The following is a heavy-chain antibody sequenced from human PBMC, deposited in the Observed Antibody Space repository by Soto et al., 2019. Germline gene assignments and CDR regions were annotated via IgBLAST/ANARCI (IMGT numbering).Heavy chain of an antibody. J-gene: IGHJ3*01. V-gene: IGHV3-23*01. D-gene: IGHD1-7*01. Sequence: GGSMGLACAASGVTFNTYVVNWVRQAPGKGLEWVSTISYSADKTHYADSVKGRFTISRDNSRDTLFLQMNSLRADDAAVYYCARRARTATTNWGAFDVWGQGTMVTVSS. CDR3: ARRARTATTNWGAFDV. CDR1: GVTFNTYV. CDR2: ISYSADKT.